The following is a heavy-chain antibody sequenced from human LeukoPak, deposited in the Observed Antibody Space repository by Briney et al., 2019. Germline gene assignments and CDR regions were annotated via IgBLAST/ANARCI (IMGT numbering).Heavy chain of an antibody. CDR2: ISYEGSLK. CDR1: GFTFSSYA. J-gene: IGHJ3*02. V-gene: IGHV3-33*08. Sequence: GGSLRLSCAASGFTFSSYAMTWVRQAPGKGLEWVAVISYEGSLKYYADSVKGRFTISRDNAKNSLYLQMDSLRAEDTAVYYCASNSGYGLNDAFDIWGQGTMVTVSS. CDR3: ASNSGYGLNDAFDI. D-gene: IGHD3-22*01.